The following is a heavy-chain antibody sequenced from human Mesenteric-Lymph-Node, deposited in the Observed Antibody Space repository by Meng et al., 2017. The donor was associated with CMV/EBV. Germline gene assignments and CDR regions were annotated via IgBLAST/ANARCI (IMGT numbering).Heavy chain of an antibody. CDR1: GFIFNNYG. Sequence: GESLKISCTASGFIFNNYGIHWVRQAPGKGLEWVAVISYDGSNEHYADSVKGRFTISRDNSKDTLFLQMNRLRAEDTAVYYCARDPGLRSGRDYFEYWGQGTLVTVSS. J-gene: IGHJ4*02. CDR3: ARDPGLRSGRDYFEY. CDR2: ISYDGSNE. D-gene: IGHD1-26*01. V-gene: IGHV3-30*19.